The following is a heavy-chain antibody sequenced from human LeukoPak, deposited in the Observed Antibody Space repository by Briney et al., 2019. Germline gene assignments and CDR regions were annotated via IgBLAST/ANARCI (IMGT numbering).Heavy chain of an antibody. Sequence: QPGGSLRLSCEASGFAFNIYTMNWVRQAPGKGLEWVSIINYNGGYTYYADSVKGRFTISGDNSKNTVYLQMNSLRPEDTATYYCAKDGHCPDSECGTQIAVAGYVDYWGQGALVTVSS. CDR2: INYNGGYT. V-gene: IGHV3-23*01. CDR1: GFAFNIYT. D-gene: IGHD2-8*01. J-gene: IGHJ4*02. CDR3: AKDGHCPDSECGTQIAVAGYVDY.